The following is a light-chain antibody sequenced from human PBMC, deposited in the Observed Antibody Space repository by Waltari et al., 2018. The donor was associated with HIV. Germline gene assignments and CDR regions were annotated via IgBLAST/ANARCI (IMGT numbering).Light chain of an antibody. CDR1: QSVSSY. V-gene: IGKV3-11*01. Sequence: EIVLTQFPATLSLSPGERATLSCRASQSVSSYLAWYQQKPGRAPRLLIYDASNRATGIPARFSGSGSGTDFTLTISSLEPEDFAVYYCQQRSNRPPKYTFGQGTKLEIK. CDR2: DAS. J-gene: IGKJ2*01. CDR3: QQRSNRPPKYT.